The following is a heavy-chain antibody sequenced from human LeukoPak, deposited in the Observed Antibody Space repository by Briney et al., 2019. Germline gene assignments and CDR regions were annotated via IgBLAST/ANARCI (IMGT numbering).Heavy chain of an antibody. J-gene: IGHJ4*02. CDR1: GYVFTNYG. CDR2: SSAYNGDT. V-gene: IGHV1-18*01. Sequence: ASVKVSCKASGYVFTNYGISWVRQAPGQGLEWMGWSSAYNGDTNYAQNLQGKVTMTTDTSTSTAYMELRSLRSDDTAVYYCARRHGDYAPGDYWGQGTLVTVSS. D-gene: IGHD4-17*01. CDR3: ARRHGDYAPGDY.